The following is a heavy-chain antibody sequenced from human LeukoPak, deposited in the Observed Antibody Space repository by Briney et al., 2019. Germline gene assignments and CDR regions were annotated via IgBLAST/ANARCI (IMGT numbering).Heavy chain of an antibody. Sequence: SETLSLTCAVYGGSFSGYYWSWIRQPPGKGLEWIGEINHSGSTNYNPSLKSRVTISVDTSKNQFSLKLSSVTAADTAVYYCARDVIAAAGSFDPWGQGTLVTVSS. V-gene: IGHV4-34*01. CDR1: GGSFSGYY. D-gene: IGHD6-13*01. J-gene: IGHJ5*02. CDR3: ARDVIAAAGSFDP. CDR2: INHSGST.